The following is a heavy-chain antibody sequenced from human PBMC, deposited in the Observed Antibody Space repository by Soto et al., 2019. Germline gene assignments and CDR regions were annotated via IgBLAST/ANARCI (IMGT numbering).Heavy chain of an antibody. CDR1: GGSISSSSYY. CDR3: ARRRYIAARPFDY. Sequence: SETLSLTCTVSGGSISSSSYYWGWIRQPPGKGLEWIGSIYYSGSTYYNPSLKSRVTISVDTSKNQFSLKLSSVTAADTAVYYCARRRYIAARPFDYWGQGPWSPSPQ. CDR2: IYYSGST. J-gene: IGHJ4*02. V-gene: IGHV4-39*01. D-gene: IGHD6-6*01.